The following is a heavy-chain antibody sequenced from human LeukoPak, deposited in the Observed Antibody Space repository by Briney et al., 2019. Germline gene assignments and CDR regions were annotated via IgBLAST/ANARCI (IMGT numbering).Heavy chain of an antibody. V-gene: IGHV3-21*01. J-gene: IGHJ4*02. Sequence: GGSLRLSCAASGFTFNSYRMNWVRQAPGKGLEWVSSISSSSSYIYYADSVKGRFTISRDNAKNSLYLQMNSLRAEDTAVYYCAGEGQQGGFDYWGQGTLVTVSS. CDR2: ISSSSSYI. CDR1: GFTFNSYR. CDR3: AGEGQQGGFDY. D-gene: IGHD4-17*01.